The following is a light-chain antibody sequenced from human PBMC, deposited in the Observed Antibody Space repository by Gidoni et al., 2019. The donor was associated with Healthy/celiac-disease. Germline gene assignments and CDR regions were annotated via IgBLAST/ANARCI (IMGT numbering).Light chain of an antibody. CDR2: YYSDSDK. J-gene: IGLJ2*01. V-gene: IGLV5-37*01. CDR1: SDINVGSYN. Sequence: QPVLTQPPSSSASPGESARLTCTLPSDINVGSYNIYWYQQKPVSPPRYLLYYYSDSDKGQGSGVPSRFSGSKDASANTGILLISGLQSEDEADYYCMIWPSNAPHVVFGGGTKLTVL. CDR3: MIWPSNAPHVV.